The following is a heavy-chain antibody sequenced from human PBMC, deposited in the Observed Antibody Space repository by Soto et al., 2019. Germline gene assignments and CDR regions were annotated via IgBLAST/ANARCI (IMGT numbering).Heavy chain of an antibody. V-gene: IGHV4-34*01. CDR3: ARAAVKLGATLFDS. CDR2: INHSGFT. CDR1: GGSLRGHY. D-gene: IGHD1-26*01. Sequence: SETLSLTCAVSGGSLRGHYWSWIRQSPEKGLEWIEEINHSGFTNYNPTLKSRVTISRDASKNQFSLRLSSMTAADSAVYFCARAAVKLGATLFDSWGQGTLVTVSS. J-gene: IGHJ4*02.